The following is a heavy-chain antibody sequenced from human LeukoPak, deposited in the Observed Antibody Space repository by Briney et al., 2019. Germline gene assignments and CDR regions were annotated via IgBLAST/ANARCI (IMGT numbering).Heavy chain of an antibody. CDR3: ARPSIAGSSWYFDY. J-gene: IGHJ4*02. CDR2: IYPGDSDT. D-gene: IGHD6-13*01. Sequence: GESLKISCRSSGYSFSGYWIAWVRQMPGKGLEWMGFIYPGDSDTRYSPSFQGQVTISADKSISTAYLQWSSLKASDTAMYYCARPSIAGSSWYFDYWGQGTLVTVSS. V-gene: IGHV5-51*01. CDR1: GYSFSGYW.